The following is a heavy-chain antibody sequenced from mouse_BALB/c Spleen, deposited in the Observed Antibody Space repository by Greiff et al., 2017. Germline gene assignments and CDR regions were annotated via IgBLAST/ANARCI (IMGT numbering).Heavy chain of an antibody. V-gene: IGHV1-5*01. J-gene: IGHJ1*01. CDR2: IFPGNSDT. Sequence: EVQLQESGTVLARPGASVKMSCKASGYSFTSYWMHWVKQRPGQGLEWIGAIFPGNSDTSYNQKFKGKAKLTAVTSASTAYMELSSLTNEDSAVYYCIGPFYYYGSSWYFDVWGAGTTVTVSS. CDR1: GYSFTSYW. D-gene: IGHD1-1*01. CDR3: IGPFYYYGSSWYFDV.